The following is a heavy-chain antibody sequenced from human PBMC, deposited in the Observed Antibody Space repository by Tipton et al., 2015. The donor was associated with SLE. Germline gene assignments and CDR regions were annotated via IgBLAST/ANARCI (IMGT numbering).Heavy chain of an antibody. J-gene: IGHJ5*02. Sequence: TLSLTCTVSGGSISSHYWSWIRQPAGKGLEWIGYIYHSGTAYYNPSLKSRVTISVDTSKKQSSLKLSSVTAADTAVYYCAREGSSWSDWFDPWGQGTLVTVSS. D-gene: IGHD6-13*01. CDR1: GGSISSHY. CDR3: AREGSSWSDWFDP. V-gene: IGHV4-59*11. CDR2: IYHSGTA.